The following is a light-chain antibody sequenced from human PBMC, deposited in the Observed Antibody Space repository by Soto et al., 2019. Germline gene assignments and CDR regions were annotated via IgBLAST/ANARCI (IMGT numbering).Light chain of an antibody. V-gene: IGKV3-20*01. CDR3: RQYDTSMLT. CDR2: AAS. CDR1: QSIRSSY. J-gene: IGKJ4*01. Sequence: EIVLTQSPGTLSLSPGERAALSCRASQSIRSSYLAWYLQKPGQAPRLLIFAASSRATGVPARFSGSGSGTDFTLTISRLEPEDFAVYYCRQYDTSMLTFGGGTKVEI.